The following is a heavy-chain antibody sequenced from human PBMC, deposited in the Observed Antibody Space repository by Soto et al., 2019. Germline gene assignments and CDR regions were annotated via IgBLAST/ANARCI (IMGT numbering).Heavy chain of an antibody. D-gene: IGHD1-26*01. CDR1: GFTFSSSA. CDR2: TSINGV. CDR3: AQLTTS. V-gene: IGHV3-23*01. Sequence: LRLSCAASGFTFSSSAMSWVRQAPGKGLEWVSTTSINGVYYTDSVKGRFTIPRDNSKNTLYLQMNSLRVEDTAIYYCAQLTTSWGQGALVTVSS. J-gene: IGHJ5*02.